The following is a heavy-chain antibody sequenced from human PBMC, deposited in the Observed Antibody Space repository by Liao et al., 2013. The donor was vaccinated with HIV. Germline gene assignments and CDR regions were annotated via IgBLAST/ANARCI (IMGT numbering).Heavy chain of an antibody. CDR3: ARCRGYADAFDI. J-gene: IGHJ3*02. D-gene: IGHD5-12*01. V-gene: IGHV4-39*07. CDR1: GGSISTSSYY. CDR2: IYYSGST. Sequence: QVQLQESGPGLVKPSETLSLTCTVSGGSISTSSYYWGWIRQPPGKGLEWIGSIYYSGSTYYNPSLKSRVTISVDTSKNQFSLKLSSVTAADTAVYYCARCRGYADAFDIWGPGTMVTVSS.